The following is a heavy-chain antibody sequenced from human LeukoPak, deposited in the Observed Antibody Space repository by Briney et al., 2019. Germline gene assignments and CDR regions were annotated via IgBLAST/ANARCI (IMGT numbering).Heavy chain of an antibody. Sequence: GGSLRLSCAASGFTFSSYSMNWVRQAPGKGLEWVSYISSSSSTIYYADSVEGRFTISRDNAKNSLYLQMNSLRDEDTAVYYCASASHGDFDYWGQGTLVTVSS. V-gene: IGHV3-48*02. CDR2: ISSSSSTI. CDR1: GFTFSSYS. D-gene: IGHD3-10*01. J-gene: IGHJ4*02. CDR3: ASASHGDFDY.